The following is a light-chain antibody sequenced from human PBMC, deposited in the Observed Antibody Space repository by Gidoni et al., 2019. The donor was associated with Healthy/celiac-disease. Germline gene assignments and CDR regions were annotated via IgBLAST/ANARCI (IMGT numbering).Light chain of an antibody. CDR3: QQSYSTPPIT. J-gene: IGKJ5*01. CDR2: AAS. V-gene: IGKV1-39*01. Sequence: DIQLTHSPSSLSASVGDRVTITCRASQSISSYLNWYQQKPGKAPNLLIYAASSLQSGVPSRFSGSGSGTDFTLTISSLQPEDFATYYCQQSYSTPPITFGQGTRLEIK. CDR1: QSISSY.